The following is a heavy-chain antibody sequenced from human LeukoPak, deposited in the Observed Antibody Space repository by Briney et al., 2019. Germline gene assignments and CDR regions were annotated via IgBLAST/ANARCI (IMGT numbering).Heavy chain of an antibody. J-gene: IGHJ4*02. D-gene: IGHD6-19*01. V-gene: IGHV3-48*02. Sequence: PGGSLRLSCAASGFTFSSYSMNWVRQAPGKGLEWVSYISSSSSTIYYADSVKGRFTISRDNAKNSLYLQMNSLRDEDTAVYYCARDFSGWYHYYFDYWGQGTLVTVSS. CDR1: GFTFSSYS. CDR3: ARDFSGWYHYYFDY. CDR2: ISSSSSTI.